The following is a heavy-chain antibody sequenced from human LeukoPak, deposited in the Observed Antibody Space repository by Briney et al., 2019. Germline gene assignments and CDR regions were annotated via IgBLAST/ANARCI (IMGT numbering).Heavy chain of an antibody. CDR3: AKDPTVVTSPEYFQH. V-gene: IGHV3-30-3*01. CDR1: GFTFSSYA. CDR2: ISYDGSNK. Sequence: PGRSLRLSCAASGFTFSSYAMHWVRQAPGKGLEWVAVISYDGSNKYYADSVKGRFTISRDNSKNTLYLQMNSLRAEDTAVYYCAKDPTVVTSPEYFQHWGQGTLVTVSS. D-gene: IGHD4-23*01. J-gene: IGHJ1*01.